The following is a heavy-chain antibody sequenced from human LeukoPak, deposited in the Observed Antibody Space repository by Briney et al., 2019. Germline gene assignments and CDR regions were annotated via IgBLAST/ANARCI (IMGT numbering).Heavy chain of an antibody. CDR3: ARLGGSYLLQH. J-gene: IGHJ1*01. D-gene: IGHD1-26*01. CDR2: INHSGST. Sequence: SETLSLTCAVYGGSFSGYYWSWIRQPPGKGLEWIGEINHSGSTNYNPSLKSRVTISVDTSKNQFSLKVNSVTAADTAVYYCARLGGSYLLQHWGQGTLVTVSS. V-gene: IGHV4-34*01. CDR1: GGSFSGYY.